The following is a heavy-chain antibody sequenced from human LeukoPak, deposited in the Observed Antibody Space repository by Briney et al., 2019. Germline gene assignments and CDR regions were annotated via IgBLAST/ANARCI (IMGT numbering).Heavy chain of an antibody. V-gene: IGHV3-21*01. Sequence: PGGSLRLSCAASGFTFSSYSMNWVRQAPGKGLEWVSSISSSSSYIYYADSVKGRFTTSRDNAKNSLYLQMNSLRAEDTAVYYCARDHYYDSSGYYYVSYYMDVWGKGTTVTVSS. D-gene: IGHD3-22*01. CDR3: ARDHYYDSSGYYYVSYYMDV. CDR2: ISSSSSYI. CDR1: GFTFSSYS. J-gene: IGHJ6*03.